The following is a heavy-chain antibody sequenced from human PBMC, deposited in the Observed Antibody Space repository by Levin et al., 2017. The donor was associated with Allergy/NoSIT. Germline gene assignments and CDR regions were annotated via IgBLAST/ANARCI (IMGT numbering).Heavy chain of an antibody. CDR2: ISASGSPT. J-gene: IGHJ4*02. CDR1: GFTFEIYG. Sequence: PGGSLRLSCSVSGFTFEIYGMNWVRQAPGKRLEWVSHISASGSPTYYADPVRGRFTISRDNAKKSLFLQMTSLRVEDTAVYYCARGLFDFWGRGALVSVSS. V-gene: IGHV3-48*04. D-gene: IGHD5-12*01. CDR3: ARGLFDF.